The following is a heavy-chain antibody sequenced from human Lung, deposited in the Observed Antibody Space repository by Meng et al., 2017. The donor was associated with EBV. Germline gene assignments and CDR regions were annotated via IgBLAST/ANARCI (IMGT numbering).Heavy chain of an antibody. J-gene: IGHJ4*02. D-gene: IGHD5-18*01. CDR2: ISNNGATT. CDR3: AKRGGYSYGFLDS. Sequence: EVLLVESGGGLVPPGGSLRLSCAASRFTFSSSAMNWVRQAPGKGLEWVSTISNNGATTYYADSVRGRFTVSRDNSKNTLYLRMNSLRAEDTAVYYCAKRGGYSYGFLDSWGRGTLVTVSS. CDR1: RFTFSSSA. V-gene: IGHV3-23*04.